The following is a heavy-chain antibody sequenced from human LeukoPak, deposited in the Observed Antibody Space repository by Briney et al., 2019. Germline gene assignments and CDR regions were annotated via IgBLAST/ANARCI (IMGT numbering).Heavy chain of an antibody. CDR3: LRGDRRDY. Sequence: PGRSLRLSCAASGFTFDDYAMQWVRQAPGKGLEWVSGISWNSGSIGYADSVKGRFIISRDNAKDSLYLQMNSLRVEDTAVYYCLRGDRRDYWGQGTLVTVSS. D-gene: IGHD3-10*01. J-gene: IGHJ4*02. V-gene: IGHV3-9*01. CDR1: GFTFDDYA. CDR2: ISWNSGSI.